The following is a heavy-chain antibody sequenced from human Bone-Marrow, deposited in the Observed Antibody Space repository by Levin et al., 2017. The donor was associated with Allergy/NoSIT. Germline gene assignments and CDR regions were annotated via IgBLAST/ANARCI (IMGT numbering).Heavy chain of an antibody. J-gene: IGHJ4*02. Sequence: SCAASGFTFSNYAMHWVRQAPGKGLEWVAVISLDGSRKFYADSVQGRFSLSRDNSKNTLYLQMDSLSVQDTAVYYCVNQRSGNWGQGTLVTVSS. D-gene: IGHD6-25*01. V-gene: IGHV3-30*03. CDR1: GFTFSNYA. CDR2: ISLDGSRK. CDR3: VNQRSGN.